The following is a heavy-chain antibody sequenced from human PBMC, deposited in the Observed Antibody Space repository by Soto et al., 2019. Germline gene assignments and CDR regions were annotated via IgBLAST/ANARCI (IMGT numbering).Heavy chain of an antibody. CDR3: ARGVVAAISAFDI. Sequence: QVQLVHSGAEVKKPGSSVKVSCKASGGTFSSYTISWVRQAPGQGLEWMGRIIPILGIANYAQKFQGRVTITADKSTSTAYMELSSLRSEDTAVYYCARGVVAAISAFDIWGQGTMVTVSS. J-gene: IGHJ3*02. CDR2: IIPILGIA. CDR1: GGTFSSYT. V-gene: IGHV1-69*02. D-gene: IGHD2-15*01.